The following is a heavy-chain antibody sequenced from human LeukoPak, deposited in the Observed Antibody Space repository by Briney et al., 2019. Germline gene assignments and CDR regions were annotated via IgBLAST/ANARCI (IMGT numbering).Heavy chain of an antibody. CDR3: ASKVGQRVDY. J-gene: IGHJ4*02. CDR2: IIPILGIA. D-gene: IGHD6-25*01. V-gene: IGHV1-69*04. Sequence: SVKVSCKASGGTFSSYAISWVRQAPGQGLEWMGRIIPILGIANYAQKFQGRVTITADKSASTAYMELSSLRSEDTAVYYCASKVGQRVDYWGQGTLVTVSS. CDR1: GGTFSSYA.